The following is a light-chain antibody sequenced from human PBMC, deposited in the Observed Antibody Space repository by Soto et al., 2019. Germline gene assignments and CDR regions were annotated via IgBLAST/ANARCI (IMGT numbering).Light chain of an antibody. CDR1: QGITNS. J-gene: IGKJ4*01. CDR3: QQLTRNPLT. CDR2: AAS. Sequence: DIQLTQSPSFLSASVGDRVTITCRASQGITNSLAWYQQKPGKAPNLLIYAASTLQGGVPSRFSGSGSGTDFTRTVSSLQPEDFATYYCQQLTRNPLTFGVGTKVEIK. V-gene: IGKV1-9*01.